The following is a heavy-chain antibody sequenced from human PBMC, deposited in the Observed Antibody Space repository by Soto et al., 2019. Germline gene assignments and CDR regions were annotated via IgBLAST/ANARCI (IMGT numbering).Heavy chain of an antibody. V-gene: IGHV1-8*01. CDR3: ARAYCSGGSCWHDAFDI. Sequence: QVQLVQSGAEVKKPGASVKVSCKASGYTFTSYDINWVRQATGQGLEWMGWMNPNSGNTGYAQKCKGRVTMTRNTSISTAYMELSSLRSEDTAVYYCARAYCSGGSCWHDAFDIWGQGTMVTVSS. CDR1: GYTFTSYD. D-gene: IGHD2-15*01. J-gene: IGHJ3*02. CDR2: MNPNSGNT.